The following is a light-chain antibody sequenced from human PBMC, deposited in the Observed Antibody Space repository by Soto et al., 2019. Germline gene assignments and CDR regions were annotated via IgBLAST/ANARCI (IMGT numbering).Light chain of an antibody. Sequence: QSVLTQPPSASGTPGQRVTISCSGSSSNIGSNYLYWYQQLPGAAPTLVMYGNDQRPSGVPDRFSGSRSGTSASLAIIGLRSEDEADYYCATWDDSLSGYVFGNGTKLTVL. J-gene: IGLJ1*01. V-gene: IGLV1-47*01. CDR3: ATWDDSLSGYV. CDR1: SSNIGSNY. CDR2: GND.